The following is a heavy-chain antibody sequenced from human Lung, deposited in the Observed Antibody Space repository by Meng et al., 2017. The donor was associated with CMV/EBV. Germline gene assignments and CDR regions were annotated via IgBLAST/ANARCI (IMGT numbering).Heavy chain of an antibody. Sequence: QVTLRESGPALGKPSGTLSLTCAVSGDSITNHNWWAWVRQPPGKGLEWIGEIPHRGSSAYNPSLKSRVSMSIDKSKNQFSLKLTSVTAADTAVYHCLRRSGGSVWGQGTLVTVSS. CDR2: IPHRGSS. V-gene: IGHV4-4*02. CDR3: LRRSGGSV. J-gene: IGHJ1*01. D-gene: IGHD3-10*01. CDR1: GDSITNHNW.